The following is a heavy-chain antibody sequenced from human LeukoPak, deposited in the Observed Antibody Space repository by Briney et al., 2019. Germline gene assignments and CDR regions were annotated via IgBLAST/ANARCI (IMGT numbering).Heavy chain of an antibody. CDR3: ASGTAAVVSDY. J-gene: IGHJ4*02. Sequence: PSGTLSLTCAVSGGSISSSNWWSWVRQPPGKGLEWIGEIYHSGSTNYNPSLKSRVTISVDTSKNQFSLRLISVTAADTAVYYCASGTAAVVSDYWGQGTLATVSS. CDR1: GGSISSSNW. D-gene: IGHD6-25*01. V-gene: IGHV4-4*02. CDR2: IYHSGST.